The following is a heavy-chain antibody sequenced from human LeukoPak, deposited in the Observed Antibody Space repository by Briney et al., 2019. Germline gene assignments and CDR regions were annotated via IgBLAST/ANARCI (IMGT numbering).Heavy chain of an antibody. D-gene: IGHD2-2*01. Sequence: GGSLRLSCAASGFTFSSYAMSWVRQAPGKGLEWVSAVSGSGGSTYYADSVKGRFTISRDKSKTTLYLQMNSLRAEDTAVYYCAKAGDDIVVVPAAYSDYWGRGTLVTVSS. CDR2: VSGSGGST. CDR3: AKAGDDIVVVPAAYSDY. J-gene: IGHJ4*02. V-gene: IGHV3-23*01. CDR1: GFTFSSYA.